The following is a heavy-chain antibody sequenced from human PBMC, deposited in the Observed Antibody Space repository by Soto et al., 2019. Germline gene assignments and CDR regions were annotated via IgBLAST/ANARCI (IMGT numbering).Heavy chain of an antibody. CDR2: ISSSSGYT. V-gene: IGHV3-21*01. D-gene: IGHD6-6*01. CDR3: VRLQEAGRPIRPFDC. J-gene: IGHJ4*02. CDR1: GFSFSTYN. Sequence: EVQLVESGGGLVKPGESLRLSCAASGFSFSTYNMNWVRQAPGKGLEWVSCISSSSGYTFYADSVKGRFTISRDNAKNSLYLQMNSLSVEDTAVDYCVRLQEAGRPIRPFDCWGQGTLVTVSS.